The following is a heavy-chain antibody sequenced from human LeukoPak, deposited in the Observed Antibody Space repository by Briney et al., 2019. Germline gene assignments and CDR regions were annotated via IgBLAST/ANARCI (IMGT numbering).Heavy chain of an antibody. CDR2: IKHDGSEA. CDR3: TRDALFGSGRTHLDF. J-gene: IGHJ4*02. D-gene: IGHD3-10*01. V-gene: IGHV3-7*04. CDR1: EFTFNRYW. Sequence: GESLRLSCAASEFTFNRYWMSWVRQAPGKGLEWVANIKHDGSEAHYVDSVKGRFTISRDNAKNSLSLQMNSLNVDDTGVYFCTRDALFGSGRTHLDFWSQGTLVSVSS.